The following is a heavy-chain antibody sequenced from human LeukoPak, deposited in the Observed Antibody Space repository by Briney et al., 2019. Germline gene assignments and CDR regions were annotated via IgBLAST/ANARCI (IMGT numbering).Heavy chain of an antibody. D-gene: IGHD2-15*01. CDR1: ADSISSTSYF. CDR3: ARHKCSGIYCPFDY. CDR2: IYYSGTT. Sequence: SETLSLTCTVSADSISSTSYFWGWTRQPPGKGLEWIGTIYYSGTTYYNPSLKSRVTISVDTSKNQFSLKLSSVSASDTAVYYCARHKCSGIYCPFDYWGQGTLVTVSS. V-gene: IGHV4-39*01. J-gene: IGHJ4*02.